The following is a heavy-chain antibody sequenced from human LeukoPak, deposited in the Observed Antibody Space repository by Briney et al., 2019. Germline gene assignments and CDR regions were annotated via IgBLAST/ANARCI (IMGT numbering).Heavy chain of an antibody. J-gene: IGHJ6*02. Sequence: SETLSLTCTVSGGSISTYYWNWIRQPPGKGLEWVGYINSGSTSYGPSLKSRVTISVDTSKNQFSLKLSSVTAADTAVYYCARRPWGGMDVWGQGTTVTVSS. V-gene: IGHV4-59*01. CDR2: INSGST. D-gene: IGHD1-26*01. CDR1: GGSISTYY. CDR3: ARRPWGGMDV.